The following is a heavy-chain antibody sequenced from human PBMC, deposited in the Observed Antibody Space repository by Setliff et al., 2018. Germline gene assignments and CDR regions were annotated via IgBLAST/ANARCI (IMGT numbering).Heavy chain of an antibody. V-gene: IGHV5-51*01. CDR3: ARDLSRGVPTRYDY. Sequence: GESLKISCKASGYIFTNYWIGWVRQIPGKGLEWMGTIYPRDSDTRYSPSFEGQVTISADNSINTVYLQWSSLGASDTAIYYCARDLSRGVPTRYDYWGQGTLVT. D-gene: IGHD3-10*01. CDR2: IYPRDSDT. J-gene: IGHJ4*02. CDR1: GYIFTNYW.